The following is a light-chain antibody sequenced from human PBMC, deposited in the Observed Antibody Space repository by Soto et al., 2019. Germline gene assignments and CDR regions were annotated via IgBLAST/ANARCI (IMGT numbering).Light chain of an antibody. CDR2: GTS. CDR3: QHYACPPRT. CDR1: QSVSSIY. J-gene: IGKJ1*01. Sequence: VSLTQGERATLYCRASQSVSSIYLAWYQQKPGQAPRLLVYGTSSRATGIPDRFSGSGSGTDCNLTISILEAEDFVGYWCQHYACPPRTFGQGTKVDI. V-gene: IGKV3-20*01.